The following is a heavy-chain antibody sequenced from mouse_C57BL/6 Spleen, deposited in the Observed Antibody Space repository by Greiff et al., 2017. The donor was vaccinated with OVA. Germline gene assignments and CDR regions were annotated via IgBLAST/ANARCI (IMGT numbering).Heavy chain of an antibody. Sequence: QVHVKQSGAELARPGASVKMSCKASGYTFTSYTMHWVKQRPGQGLEWIGYINPSSGYTKYNQKFKDKATLTADKSSSTAYMQLSSLTSEDSAVYYCARGDYDPYYYAMDYWGQGTSVTVSS. CDR1: GYTFTSYT. CDR2: INPSSGYT. D-gene: IGHD2-4*01. V-gene: IGHV1-4*01. J-gene: IGHJ4*01. CDR3: ARGDYDPYYYAMDY.